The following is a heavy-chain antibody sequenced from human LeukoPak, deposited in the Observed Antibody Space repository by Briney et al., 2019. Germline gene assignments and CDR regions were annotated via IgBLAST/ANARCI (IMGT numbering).Heavy chain of an antibody. J-gene: IGHJ6*02. D-gene: IGHD2-2*01. CDR1: AGSLSGFY. V-gene: IGHV4-34*01. CDR2: INHSGST. Sequence: SQSLSLTCVVYAGSLSGFYCGCIRQPQGKGLGWIGEINHSGSTDYNPSLKSRVAISVDTSKNQFSLKLSSVTAADMAVYYCTRAVVVPAAIWGWYYYYGMDVWGQGTTVTVSS. CDR3: TRAVVVPAAIWGWYYYYGMDV.